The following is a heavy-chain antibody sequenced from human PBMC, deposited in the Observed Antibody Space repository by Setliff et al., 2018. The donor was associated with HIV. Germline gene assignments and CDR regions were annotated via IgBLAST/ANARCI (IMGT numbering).Heavy chain of an antibody. CDR2: LYVSGDT. CDR3: ALTGHRLLRGYMDV. Sequence: SETLSLTCYVTDDPISSYYWSWVRQPAGKGLEWIGRLYVSGDTNYNPSLKSRVTMSLDTSKKHFSLNLKSVTAADTAVYYCALTGHRLLRGYMDVWGKGTTVTGSS. J-gene: IGHJ6*03. V-gene: IGHV4-4*07. CDR1: DDPISSYY. D-gene: IGHD2-15*01.